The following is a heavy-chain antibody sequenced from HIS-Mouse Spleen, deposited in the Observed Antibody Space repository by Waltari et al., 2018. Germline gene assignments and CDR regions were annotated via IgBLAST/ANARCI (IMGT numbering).Heavy chain of an antibody. D-gene: IGHD4-4*01. CDR2: MNPNRGNT. CDR3: ARGHDYSNYFDY. CDR1: GYTFTSYD. V-gene: IGHV1-8*01. J-gene: IGHJ4*02. Sequence: QVQLVQSGAEVKKPGASVKVPCKASGYTFTSYDINWVRQATGHGLEWMGWMNPNRGNTCYAQKFQGRVTMTRNTSISTAYMELSSLRSEDTAVYYCARGHDYSNYFDYWGQGTLVTVSS.